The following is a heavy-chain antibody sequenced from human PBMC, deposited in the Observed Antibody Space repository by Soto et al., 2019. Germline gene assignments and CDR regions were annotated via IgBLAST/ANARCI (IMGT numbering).Heavy chain of an antibody. CDR2: IYYSGST. V-gene: IGHV4-59*01. D-gene: IGHD3-10*01. J-gene: IGHJ5*02. Sequence: SETLSLTCTVSGGSLSSYYWCWIRQPPGKGLEWIGYIYYSGSTNYNPSLKSRVTISVDTSKTQFSLKLTSVTAADTAIYYCARAKYYLDWGSHFYFVPWCQGTLVTV. CDR1: GGSLSSYY. CDR3: ARAKYYLDWGSHFYFVP.